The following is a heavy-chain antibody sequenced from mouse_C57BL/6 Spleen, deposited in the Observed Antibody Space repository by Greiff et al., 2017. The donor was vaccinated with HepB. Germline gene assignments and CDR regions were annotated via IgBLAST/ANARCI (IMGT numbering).Heavy chain of an antibody. V-gene: IGHV1-69*01. CDR3: AIYSNFYFDY. CDR1: GYTFTSYW. CDR2: IDPSDSYT. Sequence: QVQLQQPGAELVMPGASVKLSCKASGYTFTSYWMHWVKQRPGQGLEWIGEIDPSDSYTNYNQKFKGKSTLTVDKSSSTSYMQLSSLTSEDSAVYYCAIYSNFYFDYWGQGTTLTVSS. J-gene: IGHJ2*01. D-gene: IGHD2-5*01.